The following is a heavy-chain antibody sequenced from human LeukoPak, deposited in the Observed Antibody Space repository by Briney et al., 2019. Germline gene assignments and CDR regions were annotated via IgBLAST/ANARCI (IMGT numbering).Heavy chain of an antibody. CDR2: IKPDGSEE. V-gene: IGHV3-7*01. Sequence: GGSLRLSCAASGFTFSSSWMSWVRQAPEKGLEWVANIKPDGSEEHSVDSVKGRFTISRDNAKNSLYLQMNSLRAEDTAVYYCGGSSWYRGWFDPWGQGTLVTVSS. D-gene: IGHD6-13*01. CDR1: GFTFSSSW. J-gene: IGHJ5*02. CDR3: GGSSWYRGWFDP.